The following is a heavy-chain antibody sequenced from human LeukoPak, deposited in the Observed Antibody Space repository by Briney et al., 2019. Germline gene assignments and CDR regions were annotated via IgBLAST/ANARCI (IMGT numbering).Heavy chain of an antibody. Sequence: GGSLRLSCAASGFTVSSKYMSWVRQAPGKGLEWVSIIYSAGSTYYADSVKGRFTISRDNSKNTLYLQMNNLRAEDTAVYYCARSSSGWYDYFDYWGHGTLVTVSS. V-gene: IGHV3-66*01. D-gene: IGHD6-19*01. J-gene: IGHJ4*01. CDR2: IYSAGST. CDR3: ARSSSGWYDYFDY. CDR1: GFTVSSKY.